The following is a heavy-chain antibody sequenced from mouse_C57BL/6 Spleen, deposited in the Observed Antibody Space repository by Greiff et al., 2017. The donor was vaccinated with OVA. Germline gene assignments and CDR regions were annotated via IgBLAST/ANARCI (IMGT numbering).Heavy chain of an antibody. Sequence: VQGVESGPGLVQPSQSLSITCTVSGFSLTSYGVHWVRQSPGKGLEWLGVIWSGGSTDYNAAFISRLSISKDNSKSQVFFKMNSLQADDTAIYYCARNNYGSTWYFDVWGTGTTVTVSS. V-gene: IGHV2-2*01. CDR1: GFSLTSYG. CDR2: IWSGGST. D-gene: IGHD1-1*01. J-gene: IGHJ1*03. CDR3: ARNNYGSTWYFDV.